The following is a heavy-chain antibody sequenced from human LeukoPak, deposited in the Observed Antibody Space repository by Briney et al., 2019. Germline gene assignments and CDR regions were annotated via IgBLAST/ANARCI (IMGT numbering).Heavy chain of an antibody. V-gene: IGHV4-30-2*01. D-gene: IGHD6-19*01. Sequence: PSQTLSLTCAVSGGSISSGGYSWSWIRQPPGKGLEWIGYIYHSGSTYYNPSLKSRVTISVDTSKNQFSLKLSSVTAADTAVYYCARGAVVSSGWYYFDYWGQGTLVTVSS. CDR3: ARGAVVSSGWYYFDY. CDR1: GGSISSGGYS. CDR2: IYHSGST. J-gene: IGHJ4*02.